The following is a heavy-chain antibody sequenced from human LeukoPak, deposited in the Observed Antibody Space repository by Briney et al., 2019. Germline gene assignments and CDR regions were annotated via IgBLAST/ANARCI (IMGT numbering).Heavy chain of an antibody. J-gene: IGHJ4*02. CDR2: IWYDGSNK. Sequence: GGSLRLSCAASGFTFSSYGMHWVRQAPGKGLEWVAVIWYDGSNKYYADSVKGRFTISRDNSKNTLYLQMNSLRAEDTAVYYCAKDSPYSSSWWFYFDYWGQGTLVTVSS. V-gene: IGHV3-33*06. D-gene: IGHD6-13*01. CDR3: AKDSPYSSSWWFYFDY. CDR1: GFTFSSYG.